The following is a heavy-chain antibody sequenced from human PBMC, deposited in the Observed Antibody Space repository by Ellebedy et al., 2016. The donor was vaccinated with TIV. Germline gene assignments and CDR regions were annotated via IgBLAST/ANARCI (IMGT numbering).Heavy chain of an antibody. Sequence: GESLKISXKGSGYSFTSYWISWVRQMPGKGLEWMGRIDPSDSYTNYSPSFQGHVTISADKSISTAYLQWSSLKASDTAMYYCARDHSGSLFGPYFDYWGQGTLVTVSS. CDR3: ARDHSGSLFGPYFDY. D-gene: IGHD1-26*01. CDR1: GYSFTSYW. CDR2: IDPSDSYT. J-gene: IGHJ4*02. V-gene: IGHV5-10-1*01.